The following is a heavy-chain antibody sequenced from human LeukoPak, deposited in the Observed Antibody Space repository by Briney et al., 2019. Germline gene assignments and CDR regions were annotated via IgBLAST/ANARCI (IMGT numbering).Heavy chain of an antibody. V-gene: IGHV5-51*01. D-gene: IGHD5-24*01. Sequence: GESLKISCKGSGYSFTSYWIGWVRQMPGKGLEWMGIIYPGDSDTKYSPPFQGQVTISADKSNSTAYLQCSSLKASDTAMYYCARSGRDVYNRLSYYYYGTDVWGQGTTVTVSS. CDR1: GYSFTSYW. CDR2: IYPGDSDT. CDR3: ARSGRDVYNRLSYYYYGTDV. J-gene: IGHJ6*02.